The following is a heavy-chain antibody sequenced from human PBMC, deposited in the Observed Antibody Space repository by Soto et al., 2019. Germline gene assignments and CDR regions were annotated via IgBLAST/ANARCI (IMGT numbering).Heavy chain of an antibody. CDR1: GLTFSTYG. CDR2: YGGSGGSR. D-gene: IGHD3-10*01. Sequence: DVQLLESGGGLVQWGGSLRLSCVTSGLTFSTYGMTWVRQAPGKGLEWVSYGGSGGSRYYAESVKGRFTISRDNSKNTLSLEMNSLRAEDTATYYCVKFRGRAYPYYYMDVWSKGTTVTVSS. CDR3: VKFRGRAYPYYYMDV. V-gene: IGHV3-23*01. J-gene: IGHJ6*03.